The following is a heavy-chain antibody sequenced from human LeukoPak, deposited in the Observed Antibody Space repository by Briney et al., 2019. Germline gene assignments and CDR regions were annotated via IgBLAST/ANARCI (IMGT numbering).Heavy chain of an antibody. CDR1: GGSISSYY. D-gene: IGHD1-26*01. CDR3: ARTAIGGELIPAYYFDY. J-gene: IGHJ4*02. V-gene: IGHV4-59*01. Sequence: SETLSLTCTVSGGSISSYYWSWIRQPPEKGLEWIGYIYYSGSTNYNPSLKSRVTISVDTSKNQFSLKLSSVTAADAAVYYCARTAIGGELIPAYYFDYWGQGTLVTVSS. CDR2: IYYSGST.